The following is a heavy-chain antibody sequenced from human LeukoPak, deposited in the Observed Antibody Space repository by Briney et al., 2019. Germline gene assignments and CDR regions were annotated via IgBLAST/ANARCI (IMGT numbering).Heavy chain of an antibody. CDR3: VSRYDYGDQNWFDP. CDR2: INHSGSA. CDR1: GESLSGYY. V-gene: IGHV4-34*01. Sequence: SETLSLTCAVYGESLSGYYWNWIRQPPGKGLEWIGEINHSGSANYIPSLKSRVTILVDTSKNQFSLKLSSVTAADTAVYYCVSRYDYGDQNWFDPWGQGTQVTVSS. J-gene: IGHJ5*02. D-gene: IGHD4-17*01.